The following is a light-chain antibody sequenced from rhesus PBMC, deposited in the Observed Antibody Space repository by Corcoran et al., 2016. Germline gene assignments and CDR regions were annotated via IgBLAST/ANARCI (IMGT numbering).Light chain of an antibody. CDR3: TQESNWPLT. Sequence: EIVMTQSPATLSLSPGERATLSCRASQRVSSNLAWYQQKPGQAPRLLNYAATNRATGIPDRCSGSGSGTYFTLTIRSLEPEDVGVYYLTQESNWPLTFGGGTKVEIK. CDR1: QRVSSN. CDR2: AAT. J-gene: IGKJ4*01. V-gene: IGKV3-35*01.